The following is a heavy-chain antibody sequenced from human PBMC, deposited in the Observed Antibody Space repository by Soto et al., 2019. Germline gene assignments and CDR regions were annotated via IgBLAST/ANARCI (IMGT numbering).Heavy chain of an antibody. V-gene: IGHV3-33*01. J-gene: IGHJ4*02. D-gene: IGHD6-19*01. CDR1: GFTFSSYG. Sequence: LRLSCAASGFTFSSYGMHWVRQAPGKGLEWVALIWYDGSKKYYADSVKGRFTISRDNSKSTLYLQMDSLGAEDTAVYYCARGYSSLSGVHDYWGQGTLVTVSS. CDR3: ARGYSSLSGVHDY. CDR2: IWYDGSKK.